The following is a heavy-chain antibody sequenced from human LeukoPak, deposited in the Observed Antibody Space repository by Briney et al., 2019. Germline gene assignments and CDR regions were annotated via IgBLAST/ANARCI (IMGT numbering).Heavy chain of an antibody. V-gene: IGHV3-30*02. CDR3: ANGDCRGGRCSSGAY. J-gene: IGHJ4*02. CDR1: GFNFRNYG. Sequence: GGSLTLSCAASGFNFRNYGMHWVRQAPRKGLEWVAYTRDDGSKNWYGDSVKGRFTISRDNSKSTLYLQMNSLRGEDTAVYYCANGDCRGGRCSSGAYWGQGTLVTVSS. D-gene: IGHD2-15*01. CDR2: TRDDGSKN.